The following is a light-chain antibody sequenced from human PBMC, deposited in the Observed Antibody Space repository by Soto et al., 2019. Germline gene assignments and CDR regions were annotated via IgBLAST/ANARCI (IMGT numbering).Light chain of an antibody. V-gene: IGKV3-20*01. J-gene: IGKJ1*01. CDR3: QQYGSSGT. CDR2: GAS. Sequence: EIVLTQSPGPLSLSPGERATLSCRASQSVSSSYLAWYQQKPGQAPRLLIYGASSRATGIPDRFSGSGSGTDFTLTISRLEPEDVAVYYCQQYGSSGTFGQGTKVEIK. CDR1: QSVSSSY.